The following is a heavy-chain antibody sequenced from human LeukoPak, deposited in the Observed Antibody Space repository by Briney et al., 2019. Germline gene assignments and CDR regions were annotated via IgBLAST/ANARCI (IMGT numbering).Heavy chain of an antibody. J-gene: IGHJ5*02. CDR3: ARGGERIAASRRGWFDP. Sequence: ASVKVSCKASGYTFTGYYIHWVRQAPGQGLEWMGRINPNIGAINYAQKFQGRVTMTRDTSINTAYMELSRLRSDDTAVYYCARGGERIAASRRGWFDPWGQGTLVTVSS. CDR1: GYTFTGYY. D-gene: IGHD6-6*01. CDR2: INPNIGAI. V-gene: IGHV1-2*06.